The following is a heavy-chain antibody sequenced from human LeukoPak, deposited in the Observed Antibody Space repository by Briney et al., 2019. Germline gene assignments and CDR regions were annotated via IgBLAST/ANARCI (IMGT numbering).Heavy chain of an antibody. D-gene: IGHD3-3*01. CDR2: IYTSGST. CDR1: GGSISSGSYY. V-gene: IGHV4-61*02. CDR3: ARRDDFWSGEDAFDI. Sequence: SETLSLTCTVSGGSISSGSYYWSWIRQPAGKGLKWIGRIYTSGSTNYNPSLKSRVTISVDTSKNQFSLKLSSVTAADTAVYYCARRDDFWSGEDAFDIWGQGTMVTVSS. J-gene: IGHJ3*02.